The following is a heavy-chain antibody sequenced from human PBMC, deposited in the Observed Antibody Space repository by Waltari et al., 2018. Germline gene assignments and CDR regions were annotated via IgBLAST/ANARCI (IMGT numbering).Heavy chain of an antibody. CDR1: GLTSGDYA. CDR2: VRSRTYGGTT. J-gene: IGHJ4*02. V-gene: IGHV3-49*04. Sequence: EVQLVESGGGLVQPGRSLRLSCTPSGLTSGDYAVSWVRQAPGKGLEWVGFVRSRTYGGTTDYAASVKGRFSISRDDSKNIAYLQMNSLKTEDTAVYYCTRGESGYTGYDDFWGQGTLVIVSS. CDR3: TRGESGYTGYDDF. D-gene: IGHD5-12*01.